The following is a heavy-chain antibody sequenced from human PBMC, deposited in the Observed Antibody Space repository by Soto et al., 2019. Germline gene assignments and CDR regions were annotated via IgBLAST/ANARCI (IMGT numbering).Heavy chain of an antibody. CDR3: GRHKEMATMRGFDY. V-gene: IGHV4-4*02. CDR2: IHHSGTT. D-gene: IGHD3-22*01. J-gene: IGHJ4*02. Sequence: QVQLQESGPGLVKPSETLSLICDVSGGSISSNWWSWVRQPPGKGLEWVGEIHHSGTTNYNPSLKSRVFMSLDKSENHITLKVNSVTAADYDDYYCGRHKEMATMRGFDYWGQGTLVIVSS. CDR1: GGSISSNW.